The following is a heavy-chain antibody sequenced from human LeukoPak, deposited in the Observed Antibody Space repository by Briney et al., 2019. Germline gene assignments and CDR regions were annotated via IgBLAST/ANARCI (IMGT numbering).Heavy chain of an antibody. CDR2: ISWNSGSI. CDR1: GFTFDDYA. CDR3: AKDGDRYCSGGSKD. D-gene: IGHD2-15*01. Sequence: GGSLRLSCAASGFTFDDYAMHWVRQAPGKGLEWVSGISWNSGSIGYADSVKGRFTISRDNAKNSLYLQMNSLRAEDTALYYCAKDGDRYCSGGSKDWGQGTLVTVSS. V-gene: IGHV3-9*01. J-gene: IGHJ4*02.